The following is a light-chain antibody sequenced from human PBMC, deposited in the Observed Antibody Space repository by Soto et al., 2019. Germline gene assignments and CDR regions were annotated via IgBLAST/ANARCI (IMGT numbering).Light chain of an antibody. V-gene: IGKV1-12*01. J-gene: IGKJ1*01. CDR2: GTS. CDR3: QQANSFPWT. CDR1: QGISGW. Sequence: DIQMTQSPSSVSASVGDRVTITCRASQGISGWLAWYQQKAGKAPKLLIFGTSPLQGGVPSRFSGSRSGTDFTLTVSSLQPEDFATYYCQQANSFPWTFGQGTKVEIK.